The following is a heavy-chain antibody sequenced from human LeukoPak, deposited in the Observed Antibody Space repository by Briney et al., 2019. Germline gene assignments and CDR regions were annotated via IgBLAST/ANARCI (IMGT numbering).Heavy chain of an antibody. CDR2: IYYSGRT. V-gene: IGHV4-30-4*01. J-gene: IGHJ5*02. CDR3: ARGIAAAGTSSWWFDP. CDR1: GGSISSGDYY. Sequence: SETLSLTCTVSGGSISSGDYYWSWIRQPPGKGLEWIGYIYYSGRTYYNPSLKSRVTISVDTSKNQFSLKLSSVTGADTAVYHCARGIAAAGTSSWWFDPWGQGTLATVSS. D-gene: IGHD6-13*01.